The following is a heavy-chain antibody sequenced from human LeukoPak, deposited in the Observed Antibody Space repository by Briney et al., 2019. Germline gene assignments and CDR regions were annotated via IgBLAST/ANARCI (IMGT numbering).Heavy chain of an antibody. J-gene: IGHJ5*02. V-gene: IGHV3-23*01. Sequence: GASLRLSCAASGFTFSSYAMCWVRQAPGRGLQWVSSITRSGDNTYYADSVKGRFTISRDNTKNTLHLQVNSLRAEDMAVYYCVRGSSANYDTWGQGTLVTVSS. CDR2: ITRSGDNT. D-gene: IGHD4/OR15-4a*01. CDR1: GFTFSSYA. CDR3: VRGSSANYDT.